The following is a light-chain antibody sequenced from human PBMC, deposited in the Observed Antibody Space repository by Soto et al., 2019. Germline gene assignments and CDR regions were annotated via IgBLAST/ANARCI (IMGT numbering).Light chain of an antibody. J-gene: IGKJ1*01. CDR3: QQYNNWPWT. V-gene: IGKV3-15*01. CDR2: GAS. Sequence: EIVMTQSPATLSVSPGERATLSCRASQSVSSNLAWYQQKPGQAPRLLIYGASTRATGIPGRFSGSGSGTEFTLTISSLQSEDFAVYYCQQYNNWPWTFGHGTKVEIK. CDR1: QSVSSN.